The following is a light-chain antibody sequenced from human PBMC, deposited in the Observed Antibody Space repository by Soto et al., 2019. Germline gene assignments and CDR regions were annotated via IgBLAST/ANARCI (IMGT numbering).Light chain of an antibody. Sequence: DVQMTQSPSTLSASVGDRVTITCRASKSISYWLAWYQQKPGKAPDLLIYDASSLQSGVPSRFRGSGSGTEFTLTISSLQPDDFATYYCQQYNSYSKTFGQGTKVEIK. V-gene: IGKV1-5*01. CDR3: QQYNSYSKT. CDR2: DAS. CDR1: KSISYW. J-gene: IGKJ1*01.